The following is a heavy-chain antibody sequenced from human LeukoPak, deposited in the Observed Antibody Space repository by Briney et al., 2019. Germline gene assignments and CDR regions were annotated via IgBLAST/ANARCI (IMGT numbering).Heavy chain of an antibody. D-gene: IGHD5-24*01. J-gene: IGHJ4*02. CDR3: ARDPEMATTLFDY. CDR2: ISSSSSYI. Sequence: GGSLRLSCAASGFTFSSYSMNWVRQAPGKGLEWVSSISSSSSYIYYADSVKGRFTISRDNAKNSLYLQMNSLRAEDTAVYYCARDPEMATTLFDYWGRGTLVTVSS. CDR1: GFTFSSYS. V-gene: IGHV3-21*01.